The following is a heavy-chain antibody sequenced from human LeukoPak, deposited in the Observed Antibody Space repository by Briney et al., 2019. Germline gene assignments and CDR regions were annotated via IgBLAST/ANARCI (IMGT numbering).Heavy chain of an antibody. CDR2: IYYSGST. CDR3: ARVSRDWGYCSSTSCYTGAFDI. Sequence: PSETLSLTCTVPGGSISSSSYYWGWIRQPPGKGLEWIGSIYYSGSTYYNPSLKSRVTISVDTSKNQFSLKLSSVTAADTAVYYCARVSRDWGYCSSTSCYTGAFDIWGQGTMVTVSS. J-gene: IGHJ3*02. D-gene: IGHD2-2*02. CDR1: GGSISSSSYY. V-gene: IGHV4-39*07.